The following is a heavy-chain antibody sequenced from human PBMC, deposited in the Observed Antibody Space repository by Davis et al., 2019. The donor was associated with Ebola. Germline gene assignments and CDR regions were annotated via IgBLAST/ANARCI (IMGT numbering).Heavy chain of an antibody. CDR3: ARGPSGWGGNWFDP. CDR1: GGTFSSSA. V-gene: IGHV1-69*04. CDR2: IIPFLGIA. D-gene: IGHD6-19*01. Sequence: SVKVSCKASGGTFSSSAISWVRQAPGQGLEWMGRIIPFLGIANYAQKFQGRVTITADKSTSTAYMELSSLRSEDTAVYYCARGPSGWGGNWFDPWGQGTLVTVSS. J-gene: IGHJ5*02.